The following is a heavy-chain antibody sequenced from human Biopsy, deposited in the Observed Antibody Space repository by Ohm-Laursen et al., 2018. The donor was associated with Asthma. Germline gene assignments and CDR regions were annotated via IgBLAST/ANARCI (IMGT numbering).Heavy chain of an antibody. CDR2: IHHSGTS. V-gene: IGHV4-31*03. J-gene: IGHJ4*02. D-gene: IGHD3-22*01. CDR3: ARIPRRSGSYFVDC. Sequence: TLSLTCTVSGDSITSGGCCWNWIRQHPGKGLEWIGYIHHSGTSYFNPSLKSRVSFSRDTSKNQFSLRLSSVTAADTAMYYCARIPRRSGSYFVDCWGQGTLVTFSS. CDR1: GDSITSGGCC.